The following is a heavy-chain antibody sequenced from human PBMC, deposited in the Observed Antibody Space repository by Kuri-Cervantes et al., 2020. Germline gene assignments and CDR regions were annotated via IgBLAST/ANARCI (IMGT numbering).Heavy chain of an antibody. CDR1: GFSFGDFA. CDR2: IRDKPHGGTT. CDR3: ARGRRSYFETGGHHQNFYFYYMDV. Sequence: GESLKISCTTSGFSFGDFALTWVRQAPGKGLEWVGFIRDKPHGGTTEYAASVKGRFTISRDVSYDIAYLQMNSLKTEDTAVYFCARGRRSYFETGGHHQNFYFYYMDVWGKGTTVTVSS. D-gene: IGHD2-8*02. J-gene: IGHJ6*03. V-gene: IGHV3-49*04.